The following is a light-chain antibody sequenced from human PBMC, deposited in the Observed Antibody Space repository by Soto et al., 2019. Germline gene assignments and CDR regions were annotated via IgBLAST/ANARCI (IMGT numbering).Light chain of an antibody. J-gene: IGKJ5*01. CDR3: QQHGISHIT. CDR2: KVS. Sequence: VVLTQSPLSQPVTLGQPASISCRSGQSLLHSDGNTYLSWFQQRPGHSPRRLVYKVSDRDSGVPDRFSGSGSGTDFILTISRLEPEDFAVYYCQQHGISHITFGQGKRLEIK. CDR1: QSLLHSDGNTY. V-gene: IGKV2-30*02.